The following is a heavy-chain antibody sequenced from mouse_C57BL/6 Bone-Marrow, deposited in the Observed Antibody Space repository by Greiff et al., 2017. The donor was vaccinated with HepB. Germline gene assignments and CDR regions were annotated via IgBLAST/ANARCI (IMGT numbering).Heavy chain of an antibody. CDR1: GYTFTSYW. V-gene: IGHV1-55*01. CDR2: IYPGSGST. D-gene: IGHD2-1*01. CDR3: ARSALYGNGFAY. Sequence: QVQLQQPGAELVKPGASVKMSCKASGYTFTSYWITWVKQRPGQGLEWIGDIYPGSGSTNYNEKFKSKATLTVDTSSSTAYMQLSSRTSEDSAVYYCARSALYGNGFAYWGQGTLVTVSA. J-gene: IGHJ3*01.